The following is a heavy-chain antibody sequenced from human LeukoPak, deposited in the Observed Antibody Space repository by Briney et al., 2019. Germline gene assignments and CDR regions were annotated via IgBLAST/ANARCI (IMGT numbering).Heavy chain of an antibody. CDR3: ARFGYGGWYVGGLDY. CDR1: GYSFTSYW. D-gene: IGHD6-19*01. Sequence: GESLKISCKGSGYSFTSYWIGWVRQMPGKGLEWMGIIYPGDPDTRYSPSFQGQVTISADKSISTAYLQWSSLKASDTAMYYCARFGYGGWYVGGLDYWGQGTLVTVSS. CDR2: IYPGDPDT. V-gene: IGHV5-51*01. J-gene: IGHJ4*02.